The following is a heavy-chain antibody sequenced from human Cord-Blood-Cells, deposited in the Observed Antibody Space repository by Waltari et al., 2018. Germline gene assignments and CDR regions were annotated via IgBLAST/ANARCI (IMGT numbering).Heavy chain of an antibody. V-gene: IGHV4-34*01. Sequence: QVQLQQWGAGLLKPSETLSLTCAVYGGSFSGYYWSWIRQPPGKGLEWIGAINHSGRTNYNPSLKSRLTISVDTSKNQFSLKLSSVTAADTAVYYCARVSSGLYYFDYWGQGTLVTVSS. D-gene: IGHD3-10*01. CDR3: ARVSSGLYYFDY. CDR2: INHSGRT. CDR1: GGSFSGYY. J-gene: IGHJ4*02.